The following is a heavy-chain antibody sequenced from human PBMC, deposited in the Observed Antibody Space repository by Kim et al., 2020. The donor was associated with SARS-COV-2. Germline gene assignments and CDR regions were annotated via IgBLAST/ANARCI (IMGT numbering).Heavy chain of an antibody. Sequence: NYVPAFQGHVTISADKSIKTAYLQWSSLEASDTAVYYCATNSGVYYFAMDVWGQGTAVTVSS. CDR3: ATNSGVYYFAMDV. D-gene: IGHD1-26*01. V-gene: IGHV5-10-1*01. J-gene: IGHJ6*02.